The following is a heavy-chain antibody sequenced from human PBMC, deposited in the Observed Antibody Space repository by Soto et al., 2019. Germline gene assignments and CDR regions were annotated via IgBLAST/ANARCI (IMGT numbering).Heavy chain of an antibody. D-gene: IGHD6-19*01. V-gene: IGHV1-69*01. CDR3: ARDGVGAVTGVLGY. J-gene: IGHJ4*02. CDR1: GGTFNTYA. Sequence: QVQLVRSGAEVKKPGSSVKVSCKSSGGTFNTYAISWVRQAPGQGLEWMGGIIPIFGTANYAQKFQGRVTITADDSTSTAYMELSSLTSEDTAVYYCARDGVGAVTGVLGYWGQGTLVTVYS. CDR2: IIPIFGTA.